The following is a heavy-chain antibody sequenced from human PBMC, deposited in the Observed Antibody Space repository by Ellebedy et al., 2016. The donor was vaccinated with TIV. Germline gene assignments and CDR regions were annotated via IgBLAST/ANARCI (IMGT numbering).Heavy chain of an antibody. CDR3: ARAIGAADSF. CDR1: GLPLSSYD. D-gene: IGHD6-13*01. J-gene: IGHJ1*01. CDR2: IKQDGSDK. Sequence: GGSLRLXXVASGLPLSSYDMNWVRQAPGKGLEWVANIKQDGSDKYYVDSVKGRFTISRDNAKNSLFLQMNSLRAEDTAVYYCARAIGAADSFWGQGTLVTVSS. V-gene: IGHV3-7*01.